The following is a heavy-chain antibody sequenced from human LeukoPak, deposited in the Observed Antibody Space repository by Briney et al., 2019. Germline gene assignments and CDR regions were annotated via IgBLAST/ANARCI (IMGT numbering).Heavy chain of an antibody. CDR2: INHNSGGT. V-gene: IGHV1-2*02. Sequence: GASVKASCKASGYTYTGYYMHWVRQAPGQGLEWMGWINHNSGGTNYAQKFQGRVTMTRDTSISTAYMEMSRLRSDDTAVYYCASGTTGTEFYYWGQGTLVTVSS. CDR1: GYTYTGYY. CDR3: ASGTTGTEFYY. J-gene: IGHJ4*02. D-gene: IGHD1-1*01.